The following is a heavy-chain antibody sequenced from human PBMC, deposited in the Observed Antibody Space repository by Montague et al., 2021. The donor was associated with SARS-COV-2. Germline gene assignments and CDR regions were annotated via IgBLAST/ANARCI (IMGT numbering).Heavy chain of an antibody. D-gene: IGHD3-10*01. Sequence: ERTNYNPSLKSRVTISVDTSKNQFSLKLSSVTAADTAVYYCARDLAPYYGSGSYYNQIDAFDLWGQGKMVTVSS. J-gene: IGHJ3*01. CDR3: ARDLAPYYGSGSYYNQIDAFDL. V-gene: IGHV4-61*02. CDR2: ERT.